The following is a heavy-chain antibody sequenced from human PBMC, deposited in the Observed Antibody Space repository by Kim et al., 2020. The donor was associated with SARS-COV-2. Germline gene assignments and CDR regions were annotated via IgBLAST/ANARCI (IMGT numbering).Heavy chain of an antibody. CDR3: ANPLRRNGLDPYYYSGMDV. CDR1: GFTFSSFG. CDR2: ISYDGSKR. J-gene: IGHJ6*02. V-gene: IGHV3-30*18. Sequence: GGSLRLSCVASGFTFSSFGMHWVRQAPGKGLEWVALISYDGSKRYYADSVKGRFTISRDNSKNTLYLQMSSLRGDDTAVYYCANPLRRNGLDPYYYSGMDVWGQGTTVTVS. D-gene: IGHD3-16*01.